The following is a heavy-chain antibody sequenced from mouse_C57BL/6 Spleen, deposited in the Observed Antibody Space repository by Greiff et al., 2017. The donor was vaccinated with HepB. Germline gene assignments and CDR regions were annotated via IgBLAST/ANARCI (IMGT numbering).Heavy chain of an antibody. Sequence: DVMLVESGEGLVKPGGSLKLSCAASGFTFSSYAMSWVRQTPEKRLEWVAYISSGGDYIYDADTVKGRFTISRDNARNTLYLQMSSLKSEDTAMYYCTRDYYGSSYGFFDYWGQGTTLTVSS. V-gene: IGHV5-9-1*02. CDR1: GFTFSSYA. D-gene: IGHD1-1*01. CDR3: TRDYYGSSYGFFDY. CDR2: ISSGGDYI. J-gene: IGHJ2*01.